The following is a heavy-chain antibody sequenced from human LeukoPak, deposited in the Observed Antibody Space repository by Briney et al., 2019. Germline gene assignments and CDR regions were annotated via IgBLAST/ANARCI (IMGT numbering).Heavy chain of an antibody. J-gene: IGHJ4*02. CDR3: ARDLDRIVVVTAFDY. CDR1: GFTFSSYA. D-gene: IGHD2-21*02. CDR2: ISYDGSNK. Sequence: GRSLRLSCAASGFTFSSYAMHWVRQAPGKGLEWVAVISYDGSNKYYADSVKGRFTISRDNSKNPLYLQMNSLRAEDTAVYYCARDLDRIVVVTAFDYWGQGTPVTVSS. V-gene: IGHV3-30-3*01.